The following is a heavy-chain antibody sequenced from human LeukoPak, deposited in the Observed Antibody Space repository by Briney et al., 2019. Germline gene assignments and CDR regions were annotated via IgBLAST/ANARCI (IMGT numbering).Heavy chain of an antibody. D-gene: IGHD6-19*01. J-gene: IGHJ6*02. CDR3: AADSSGRDYYYGMDV. CDR1: GYTFTGHY. CDR2: INPNSGKT. V-gene: IGHV1-2*02. Sequence: GASVKVSRKASGYTFTGHYMHWVRQAPGQGLEWMGWINPNSGKTNYPQKFQGRVTITRDMSTSTAYMELSSLRSEDTAVYYCAADSSGRDYYYGMDVWGQGTTVTVSS.